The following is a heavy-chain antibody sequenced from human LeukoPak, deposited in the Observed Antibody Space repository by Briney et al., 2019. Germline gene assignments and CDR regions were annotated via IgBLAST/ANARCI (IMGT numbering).Heavy chain of an antibody. V-gene: IGHV1-3*01. CDR1: GYTFTSYA. Sequence: ASVKVSCTASGYTFTSYAMHWVRQAPGQRLEWMGWINAGNGNTKYSQKFQGRVTITRDTSASTAYMELSSLRSEDTAVYYCARGAGYRSAFDIWGQGTMVTVSS. J-gene: IGHJ3*02. CDR3: ARGAGYRSAFDI. D-gene: IGHD5-12*01. CDR2: INAGNGNT.